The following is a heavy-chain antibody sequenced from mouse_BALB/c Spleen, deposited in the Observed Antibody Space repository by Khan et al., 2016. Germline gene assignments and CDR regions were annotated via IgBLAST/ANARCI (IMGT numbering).Heavy chain of an antibody. D-gene: IGHD2-14*01. V-gene: IGHV1-12*01. J-gene: IGHJ2*01. CDR3: AREGNYFDY. CDR2: IYPGNGDT. Sequence: QVQLQQPGAELVKPGASVKMSCKASDYTFTSYNMHWVKQTPGQGLEWIGAIYPGNGDTSYNQKCKGKATLTADKSSSTAYMQLSSLTSEDSAVYYCAREGNYFDYWGQGTTLTVSS. CDR1: DYTFTSYN.